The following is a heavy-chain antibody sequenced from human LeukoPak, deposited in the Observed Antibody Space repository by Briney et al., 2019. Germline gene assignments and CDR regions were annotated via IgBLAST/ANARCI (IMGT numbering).Heavy chain of an antibody. CDR2: ITSGVGYI. V-gene: IGHV3-21*01. Sequence: PGGSLRLSCAASGFTFSRYSMSWVRQAPGKGLGWVSSITSGVGYIYYADSLKGRFTISRDNAKNSLYLQLNSLRVEDTAVYYCARDRYDSSGYYCISDYWGQGTLVTVSS. J-gene: IGHJ4*02. CDR1: GFTFSRYS. D-gene: IGHD3-22*01. CDR3: ARDRYDSSGYYCISDY.